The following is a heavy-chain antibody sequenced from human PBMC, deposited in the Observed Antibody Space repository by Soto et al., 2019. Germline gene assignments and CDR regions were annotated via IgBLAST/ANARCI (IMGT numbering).Heavy chain of an antibody. CDR1: GYSLTGYW. CDR3: ARGNVANWFGP. J-gene: IGHJ5*02. Sequence: LGESLKISCEASGYSLTGYWIVWVRQMPEKGLEWLGIVYPSDSRTKYSPSFQGQVTISADTSTSTTYLQWTSLKASDTAMYYCARGNVANWFGPWGQGTLVTVSS. V-gene: IGHV5-51*01. CDR2: VYPSDSRT.